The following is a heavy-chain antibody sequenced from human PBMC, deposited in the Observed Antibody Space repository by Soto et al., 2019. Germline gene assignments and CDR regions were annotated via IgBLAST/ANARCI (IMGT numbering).Heavy chain of an antibody. D-gene: IGHD3-16*02. CDR2: FDPEDGET. Sequence: ASVKVSCKVSGYTLTELSMHWVRQAPGKGREWMGGFDPEDGETIYAQKFQGRVTMTEDTSTDTAYMELSSLRSEDTAVYYCATGSAPLMITFGGVIAGAFDIWGKGTMVTVSS. CDR3: ATGSAPLMITFGGVIAGAFDI. J-gene: IGHJ3*02. CDR1: GYTLTELS. V-gene: IGHV1-24*01.